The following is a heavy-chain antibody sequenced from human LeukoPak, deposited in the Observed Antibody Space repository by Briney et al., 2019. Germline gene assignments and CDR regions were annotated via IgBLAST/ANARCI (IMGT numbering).Heavy chain of an antibody. Sequence: SEALSLTCTVSGGSINNFYWSWIRQSPGKGLEWIGYVHSSGRTDYNPSLRSRVSMSADTSKSQLSLRLTSVTAADTAVYFCARHDEECPGEYCFLLSFDYWGPGSLVTVSS. CDR2: VHSSGRT. V-gene: IGHV4-59*08. CDR1: GGSINNFY. D-gene: IGHD2-8*02. CDR3: ARHDEECPGEYCFLLSFDY. J-gene: IGHJ4*01.